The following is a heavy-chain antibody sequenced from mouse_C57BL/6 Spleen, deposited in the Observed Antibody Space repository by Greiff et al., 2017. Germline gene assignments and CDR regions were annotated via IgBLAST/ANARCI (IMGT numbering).Heavy chain of an antibody. CDR3: ATIHFDV. Sequence: QVQLQQSGPGLVQPSQSLSITCTVSGFSLTSYGVHWVRQSPGKGLEWLGVIWSGGSTDYNAAFISRLSISKDNSKSQVFFKMNSLQADDTAIYYCATIHFDVWGTGTTVTVSS. CDR2: IWSGGST. V-gene: IGHV2-2*01. CDR1: GFSLTSYG. J-gene: IGHJ1*03.